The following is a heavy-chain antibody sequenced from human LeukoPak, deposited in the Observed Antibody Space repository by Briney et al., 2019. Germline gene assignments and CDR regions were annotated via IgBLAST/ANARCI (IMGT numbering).Heavy chain of an antibody. Sequence: PGGSLRLSCAASGFTFSSYAMSWLRQAPGKGLEWVSAISGSGGSTNYADSVKGRFTISRDNSKNTLYLQMNSLRAEDTAVYYCAKGYSSSWYGDYWGQGTLVTVSS. V-gene: IGHV3-23*01. D-gene: IGHD6-13*01. CDR2: ISGSGGST. CDR1: GFTFSSYA. J-gene: IGHJ4*02. CDR3: AKGYSSSWYGDY.